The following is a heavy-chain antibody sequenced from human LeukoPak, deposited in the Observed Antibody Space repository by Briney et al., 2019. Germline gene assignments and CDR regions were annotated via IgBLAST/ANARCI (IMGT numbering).Heavy chain of an antibody. CDR2: IIPIFGTA. V-gene: IGHV1-69*06. CDR3: LGRGTDFDY. D-gene: IGHD1-14*01. J-gene: IGHJ4*02. Sequence: GASVKVSCKASGGTFSSYAISWVRQAPGQGLEWMGGIIPIFGTANYAQKFQGRVTITADKSTSTAYMELSSLRSEDTAVYYCLGRGTDFDYWGQGTLVTVSS. CDR1: GGTFSSYA.